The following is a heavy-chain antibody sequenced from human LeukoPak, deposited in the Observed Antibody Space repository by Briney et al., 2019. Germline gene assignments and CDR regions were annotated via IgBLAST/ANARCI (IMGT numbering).Heavy chain of an antibody. D-gene: IGHD2-2*01. CDR2: VGISSGNT. CDR3: ARDTKYAFDN. Sequence: GGSLRLSCAASGFTFSDYSMNWVRQAPGKGLEWISYVGISSGNTKYADSVKGRFTISGDKAKNSLYLQMNSLRVEDTAVYYCARDTKYAFDNWGQGTLVTVSS. J-gene: IGHJ4*02. CDR1: GFTFSDYS. V-gene: IGHV3-48*01.